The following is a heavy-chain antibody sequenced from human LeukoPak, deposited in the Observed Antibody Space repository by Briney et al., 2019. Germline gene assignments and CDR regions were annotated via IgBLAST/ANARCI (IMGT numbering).Heavy chain of an antibody. CDR1: GFTFDDYG. V-gene: IGHV3-20*04. CDR3: ARGISYYYYMDV. CDR2: INWNGGST. Sequence: GGSLRLSCAASGFTFDDYGMSWVRQAPGKGLEWGSGINWNGGSTGYADSVKGRFTISRDNAKNSLYLQMNSLRAEDTALYYCARGISYYYYMDVWGKGTTVTVSS. J-gene: IGHJ6*03.